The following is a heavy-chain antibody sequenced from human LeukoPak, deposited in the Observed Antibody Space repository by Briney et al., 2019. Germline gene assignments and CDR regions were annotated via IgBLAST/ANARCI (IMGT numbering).Heavy chain of an antibody. CDR3: AKPGSSSVEAFDI. CDR2: IWYDGSYK. V-gene: IGHV3-33*06. Sequence: QPGRSLRLSCAASGLTFSSYGMHWVRQAPGKGLEWVAVIWYDGSYKYYADSVKGRFTISRDNSKNTLYLQMNSLRAEDTAVYYCAKPGSSSVEAFDIWGQGTMVTVSS. D-gene: IGHD6-13*01. CDR1: GLTFSSYG. J-gene: IGHJ3*02.